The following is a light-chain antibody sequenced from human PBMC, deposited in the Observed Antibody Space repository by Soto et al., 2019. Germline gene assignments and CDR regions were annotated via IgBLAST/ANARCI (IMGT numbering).Light chain of an antibody. J-gene: IGKJ4*01. V-gene: IGKV3-11*01. CDR3: QQRSILPLT. Sequence: EVLLTQSPATLTVSPGESVTLSCRASQSINTFLAWYQQKPGQAPRLLIYDASSRAAGVPARFSGRGSGTDFTLTINSLEPEDFAVYHCQQRSILPLTLGGGTWVE. CDR1: QSINTF. CDR2: DAS.